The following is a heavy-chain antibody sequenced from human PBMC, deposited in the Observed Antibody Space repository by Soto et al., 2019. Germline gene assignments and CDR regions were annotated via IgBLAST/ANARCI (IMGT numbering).Heavy chain of an antibody. Sequence: GSLRLSCAASGFIFTNYAMNWVRQAPGKGLEWVSVIGGRGNSAYYADPVQGRFTISRDNSKNTLSLQMSSLTADDTAIYYCVREGRGSFDFWGRGTMVTVSS. D-gene: IGHD5-12*01. CDR3: VREGRGSFDF. CDR2: IGGRGNSA. CDR1: GFIFTNYA. J-gene: IGHJ3*01. V-gene: IGHV3-23*01.